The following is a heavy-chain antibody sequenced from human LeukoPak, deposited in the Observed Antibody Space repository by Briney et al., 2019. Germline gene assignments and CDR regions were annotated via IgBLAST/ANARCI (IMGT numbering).Heavy chain of an antibody. Sequence: PGGSLRLSCAASGFTFSSYWMSWVRPAPGKGLEWVANIKQGGGEKYCVDSVKGRFTISRDNAKNSLYLQMNSLRAEDTAVYYCARRRGSSSSDYWGQGTLVTVSS. CDR3: ARRRGSSSSDY. CDR1: GFTFSSYW. CDR2: IKQGGGEK. D-gene: IGHD6-13*01. V-gene: IGHV3-7*01. J-gene: IGHJ4*02.